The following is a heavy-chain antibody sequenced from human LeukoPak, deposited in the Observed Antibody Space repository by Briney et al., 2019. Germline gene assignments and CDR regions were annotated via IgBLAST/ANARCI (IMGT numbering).Heavy chain of an antibody. J-gene: IGHJ6*02. CDR3: AIGYCSGGSCPNYYGMDV. Sequence: GGSLRLSCAASGFTFSSYGMHWVRQAPGKGLEWVAVISYDGSNKYYADSVKGRFTISRDNPKNTLYLQMNSLRAEDTAVYYCAIGYCSGGSCPNYYGMDVWGQGTTVTVSS. V-gene: IGHV3-30*03. CDR2: ISYDGSNK. CDR1: GFTFSSYG. D-gene: IGHD2-15*01.